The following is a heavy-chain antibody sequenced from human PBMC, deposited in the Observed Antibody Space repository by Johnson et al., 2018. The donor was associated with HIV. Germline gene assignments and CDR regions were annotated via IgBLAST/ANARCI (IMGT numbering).Heavy chain of an antibody. CDR2: ISYDGSNK. Sequence: QVQLVESGGGVVQPGRSLRLSCAASGFTFSSYGMHWVRQAPGKGLEWVAVISYDGSNKYYADYVKGRFTISRDNSKNTLYLQMNSLRAEDTAVYYCAKDNSYGDLRDAFDIWGQGTMVTVSS. CDR1: GFTFSSYG. D-gene: IGHD4-17*01. V-gene: IGHV3-30*18. J-gene: IGHJ3*02. CDR3: AKDNSYGDLRDAFDI.